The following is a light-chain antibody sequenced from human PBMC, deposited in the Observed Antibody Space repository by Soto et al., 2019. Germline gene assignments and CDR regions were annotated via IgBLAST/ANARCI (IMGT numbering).Light chain of an antibody. Sequence: DIQKTQSPSSLSASVGDRVTITCRASQSITTYLNWYQHKPGNAPKLLIYAASILQSGVPSRFSGSGSGTDFTLTISTLQPEDFGTYYCQQSYSTLPITFVQGTRLDIK. J-gene: IGKJ5*01. CDR2: AAS. CDR3: QQSYSTLPIT. CDR1: QSITTY. V-gene: IGKV1-39*01.